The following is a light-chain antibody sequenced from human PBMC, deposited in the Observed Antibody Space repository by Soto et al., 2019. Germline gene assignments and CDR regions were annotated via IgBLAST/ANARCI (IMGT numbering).Light chain of an antibody. J-gene: IGLJ1*01. Sequence: QSVLTQPASVSGSPGQSITISCTGTSSDVGGYNYVSWYQQHPGKAPKFMIYAVSNRPSGVSTRFSGSKSGNTASLTISGLQAEDEADYYCNSYTTSNTRQIVFGTGTKVTVL. CDR3: NSYTTSNTRQIV. CDR2: AVS. CDR1: SSDVGGYNY. V-gene: IGLV2-14*01.